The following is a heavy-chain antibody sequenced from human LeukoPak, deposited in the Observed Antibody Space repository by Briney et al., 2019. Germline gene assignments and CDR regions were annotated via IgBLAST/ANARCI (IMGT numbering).Heavy chain of an antibody. CDR3: ARDNVNAFDI. CDR2: ISSNGGST. Sequence: GGSLRLSCAASGFTFSSYAMHWVRQAPGKGLEYVSAISSNGGSTYYANSVKGRFTISRDNSKNTLYLQMNSLRAEDTAVYYCARDNVNAFDIWGQGTMVTVSS. J-gene: IGHJ3*02. CDR1: GFTFSSYA. V-gene: IGHV3-64*01.